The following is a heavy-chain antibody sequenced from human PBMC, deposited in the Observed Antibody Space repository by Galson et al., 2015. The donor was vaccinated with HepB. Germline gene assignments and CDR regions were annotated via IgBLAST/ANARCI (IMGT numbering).Heavy chain of an antibody. CDR3: AKLLGMDDYVWGSYRPPGDY. V-gene: IGHV3-30*18. Sequence: SLRLSCAASGFTFSSYGMHWVRQAPGKGLEWVAVISYDGSNKYYADSVKGRFTISRDNSKNTLYLQMNSLRAEDTAVYYCAKLLGMDDYVWGSYRPPGDYWGQGTLVTVSS. CDR2: ISYDGSNK. J-gene: IGHJ4*02. D-gene: IGHD3-16*02. CDR1: GFTFSSYG.